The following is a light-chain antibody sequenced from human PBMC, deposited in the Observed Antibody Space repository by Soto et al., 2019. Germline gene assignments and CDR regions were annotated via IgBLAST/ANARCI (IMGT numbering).Light chain of an antibody. CDR1: QSISSW. CDR3: QQYNKYPLT. J-gene: IGKJ1*01. Sequence: DIQMTQSPSTLSASVGDRVTITCRASQSISSWLAWYQQKPGKAPKVLIYDASSLESGVPSRFSGSGSGTEFTLTISSLQPDDFATYYCQQYNKYPLTFGQGTKVETK. V-gene: IGKV1-5*01. CDR2: DAS.